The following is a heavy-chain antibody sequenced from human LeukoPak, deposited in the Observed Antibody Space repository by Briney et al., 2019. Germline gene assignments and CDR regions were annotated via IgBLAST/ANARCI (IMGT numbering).Heavy chain of an antibody. Sequence: GSSVKVSCKASGGTFSSYAISWVRQAPGQGLEWMGGIIPIFGTANYAQKFQGRVTITADKSTSTAYMELSSLRSEDTAVYYCATEPLGYCSSTSCYYYFDYWGQGTLVTVSS. V-gene: IGHV1-69*06. CDR1: GGTFSSYA. CDR3: ATEPLGYCSSTSCYYYFDY. CDR2: IIPIFGTA. D-gene: IGHD2-2*01. J-gene: IGHJ4*02.